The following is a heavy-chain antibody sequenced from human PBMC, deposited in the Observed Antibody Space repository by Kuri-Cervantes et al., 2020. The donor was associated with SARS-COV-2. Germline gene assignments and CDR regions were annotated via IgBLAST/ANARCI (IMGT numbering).Heavy chain of an antibody. CDR3: ARGPRWSIAASFDY. V-gene: IGHV4-39*07. D-gene: IGHD6-6*01. J-gene: IGHJ4*02. CDR2: IYYSGST. Sequence: SETLSLTCTVSGGSISSSSYYWGWIRQPPGQGLEWIGSIYYSGSTYYNPSLKSRVTISVDTSKNQFSLKLSSVTAADTAVYYCARGPRWSIAASFDYWGQGTLVTVSS. CDR1: GGSISSSSYY.